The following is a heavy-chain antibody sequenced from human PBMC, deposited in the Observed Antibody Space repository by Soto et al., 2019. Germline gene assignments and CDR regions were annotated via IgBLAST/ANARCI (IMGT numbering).Heavy chain of an antibody. CDR1: GYTLTELS. V-gene: IGHV1-24*01. Sequence: ASVKVSCXVSGYTLTELSMHWVRQAPGKGLEWMGGFDPEDGETIYAQKFQGRVTMTEDTSTDTAYMELSSLRSEDTAVYYCATDIPRLDGLGATPNYYYYMDVWGKGTTVTVSS. J-gene: IGHJ6*03. CDR2: FDPEDGET. D-gene: IGHD2-2*03. CDR3: ATDIPRLDGLGATPNYYYYMDV.